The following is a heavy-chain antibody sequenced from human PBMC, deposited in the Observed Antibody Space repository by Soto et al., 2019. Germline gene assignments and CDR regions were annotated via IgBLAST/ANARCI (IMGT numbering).Heavy chain of an antibody. J-gene: IGHJ4*02. Sequence: QVQLVQSGAEVKSPGASVRVSCKASGYRFTAYYIHWVRQAPGQGLEWMGRMNLDTGGTMYAQKFQGRVTVTRDTSLSTASMEVSSLKSDVSAVYYCARDGNFVLRGYSFAFDVWGQGTLVSVSS. CDR1: GYRFTAYY. D-gene: IGHD5-18*01. V-gene: IGHV1-2*06. CDR3: ARDGNFVLRGYSFAFDV. CDR2: MNLDTGGT.